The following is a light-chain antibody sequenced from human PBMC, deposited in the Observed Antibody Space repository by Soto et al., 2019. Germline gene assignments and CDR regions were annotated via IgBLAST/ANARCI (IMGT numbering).Light chain of an antibody. CDR3: CSYAGRSTVI. CDR2: EGN. Sequence: QSVLTQPASVSGSPGQSITISCTGTSGDIGTYNLVSWYQQHPGRAPKLIIFEGNKRPSGVSNRFSASKSGNTASLVVSGLQAEDEADYHCCSYAGRSTVICGGGTKLTVL. V-gene: IGLV2-23*01. CDR1: SGDIGTYNL. J-gene: IGLJ2*01.